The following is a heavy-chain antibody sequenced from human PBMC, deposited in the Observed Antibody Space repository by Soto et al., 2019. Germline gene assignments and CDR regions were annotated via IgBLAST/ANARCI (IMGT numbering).Heavy chain of an antibody. CDR2: VYYSGNT. CDR1: GVSVSSGTHY. Sequence: SETLSLTCTVSGVSVSSGTHYWSWIRQPPGKGLEWIAHVYYSGNTRYNPSLKSRVTISVDTSKNQFSLKLTSVTAEDTAIYYCARGYDILTYWGQGTLVTVSS. D-gene: IGHD3-9*01. J-gene: IGHJ4*02. V-gene: IGHV4-61*01. CDR3: ARGYDILTY.